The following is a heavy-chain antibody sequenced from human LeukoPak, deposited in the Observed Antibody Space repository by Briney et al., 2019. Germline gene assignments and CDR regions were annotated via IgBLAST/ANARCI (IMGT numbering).Heavy chain of an antibody. CDR3: ARDWYYYDSSGFRFLDSSPHY. J-gene: IGHJ4*02. CDR1: GYTLTELS. D-gene: IGHD3-22*01. CDR2: FDPEHGET. Sequence: ASVKVSCKVSGYTLTELSMHWVRQAPGKGLEWMGGFDPEHGETVYAQKFQGRLTMTRDMSTSTVYMELSSLRSEDTAVYYCARDWYYYDSSGFRFLDSSPHYWDQGTLVTVSS. V-gene: IGHV1-24*01.